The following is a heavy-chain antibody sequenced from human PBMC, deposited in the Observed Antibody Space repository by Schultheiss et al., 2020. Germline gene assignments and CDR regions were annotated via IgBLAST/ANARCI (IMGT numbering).Heavy chain of an antibody. CDR2: IIPIFGTA. CDR1: GGTFSSYA. V-gene: IGHV1-69*06. CDR3: ARPPGYCSSTSCYSRYYYYGMDV. Sequence: KISCKASGGTFSSYAISWVRQAPGQGLEWMGGIIPIFGTANYAQKFQGRVTITADKSTSTAYMELSSLRSEDTAVYYCARPPGYCSSTSCYSRYYYYGMDVWGQGTTVTVSS. D-gene: IGHD2-2*02. J-gene: IGHJ6*02.